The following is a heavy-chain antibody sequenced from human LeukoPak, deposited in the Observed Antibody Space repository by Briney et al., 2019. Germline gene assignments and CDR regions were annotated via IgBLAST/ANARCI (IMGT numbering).Heavy chain of an antibody. CDR2: IYTSGST. Sequence: PSETLSLTCTVSGGSISGGSYYWSWIRQPAGKGLEWIGRIYTSGSTNYNPSPKSRVTISVDTSKNQFSLKLSSVTAADMAVYYCARLVDTAMVTGDSWGQGTLVTVSS. CDR3: ARLVDTAMVTGDS. CDR1: GGSISGGSYY. D-gene: IGHD5-18*01. J-gene: IGHJ5*01. V-gene: IGHV4-61*02.